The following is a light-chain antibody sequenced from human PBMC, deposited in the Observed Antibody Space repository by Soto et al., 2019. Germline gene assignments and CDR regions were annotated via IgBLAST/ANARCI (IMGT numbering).Light chain of an antibody. CDR1: QSVSSNY. CDR2: GAS. Sequence: EIVLTQSPGTLSLSPGERAPLSCRASQSVSSNYLAWYQQKPGQAPRLLIYGASSRATGIPDRFSGSGSGTDFTINISRLEPEDFAVYYCQQYGGSPQVTFGGGTKVEIK. CDR3: QQYGGSPQVT. V-gene: IGKV3-20*01. J-gene: IGKJ4*01.